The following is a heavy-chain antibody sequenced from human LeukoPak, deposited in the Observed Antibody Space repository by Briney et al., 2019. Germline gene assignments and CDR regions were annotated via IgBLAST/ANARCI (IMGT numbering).Heavy chain of an antibody. Sequence: GGSLRLSCAASGFTFSSYSMNWVRQAPGQGLEWVSSISSSSSYIYYADSVKGRFTISRDNAKNSLYLQMNSLRAEDTAVYYCARILWFGELLPDYWGQGTLVTVSS. D-gene: IGHD3-10*01. J-gene: IGHJ4*02. CDR3: ARILWFGELLPDY. V-gene: IGHV3-21*01. CDR2: ISSSSSYI. CDR1: GFTFSSYS.